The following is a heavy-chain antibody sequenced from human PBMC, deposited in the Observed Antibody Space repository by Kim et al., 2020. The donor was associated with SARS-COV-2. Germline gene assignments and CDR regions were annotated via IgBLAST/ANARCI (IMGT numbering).Heavy chain of an antibody. Sequence: YADSVKGRFTISRDIARNTIYLHLRNLRAEDTAVDYCARSPIRYYGMDVWGQGTTVTVSS. J-gene: IGHJ6*02. D-gene: IGHD3-9*01. V-gene: IGHV3-53*01. CDR3: ARSPIRYYGMDV.